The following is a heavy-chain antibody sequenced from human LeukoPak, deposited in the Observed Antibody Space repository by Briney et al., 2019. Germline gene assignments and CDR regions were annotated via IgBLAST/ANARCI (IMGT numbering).Heavy chain of an antibody. CDR3: AKWKYSNSGIDDY. Sequence: GGSLRLSCAASGFTFSSYAMSWVRQVPGKGLERVSVISGSGDNTYYADSVKGRFTISRDNSKNMLYLQMNSLRAEDTAVYYCAKWKYSNSGIDDYWGQGTLVTVSS. V-gene: IGHV3-23*01. D-gene: IGHD6-6*01. J-gene: IGHJ4*02. CDR2: ISGSGDNT. CDR1: GFTFSSYA.